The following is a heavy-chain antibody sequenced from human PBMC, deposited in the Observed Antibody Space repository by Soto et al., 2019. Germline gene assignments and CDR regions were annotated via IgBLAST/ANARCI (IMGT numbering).Heavy chain of an antibody. CDR3: ARDHHSSSWSYYFDY. J-gene: IGHJ4*02. Sequence: PSETLSLTCTVSGGSISSYYWSWIRQPPGKGLEWIGYIYYSGSTNYNPSLKSRVTISVDTSKNQFSLKLSSVTAADTAVYYCARDHHSSSWSYYFDYWGQGTLVTVS. CDR1: GGSISSYY. D-gene: IGHD6-13*01. V-gene: IGHV4-59*01. CDR2: IYYSGST.